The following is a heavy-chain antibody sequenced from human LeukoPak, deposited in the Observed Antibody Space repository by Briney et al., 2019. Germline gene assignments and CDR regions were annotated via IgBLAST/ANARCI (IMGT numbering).Heavy chain of an antibody. CDR1: GGTFSSYA. CDR2: IIPIFGTA. Sequence: SAKVSCKASGGTFSSYAISWVRQAPGQGLEWMGGIIPIFGTANYAQKFQGRVTITADEFTSTAYMELSSLRSEDTAVYYCARDRRDGYNNYYYYYGMDVWGQGTTVTVSS. V-gene: IGHV1-69*01. CDR3: ARDRRDGYNNYYYYYGMDV. D-gene: IGHD5-24*01. J-gene: IGHJ6*02.